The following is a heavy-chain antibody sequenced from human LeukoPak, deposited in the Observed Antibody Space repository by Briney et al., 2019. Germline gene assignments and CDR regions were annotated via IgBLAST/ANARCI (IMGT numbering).Heavy chain of an antibody. Sequence: SETLSLTCTVSGGSISSYYWSWIRQPPGKGLEWIGYIYYSGSTNYNPSLKSRVTISVDTSKNQFSLKLSSVTAADTAVYYCARDGTSRGYSGYEGDGYFDYWGQGTLVTVSS. CDR2: IYYSGST. V-gene: IGHV4-59*01. D-gene: IGHD5-12*01. CDR1: GGSISSYY. CDR3: ARDGTSRGYSGYEGDGYFDY. J-gene: IGHJ4*02.